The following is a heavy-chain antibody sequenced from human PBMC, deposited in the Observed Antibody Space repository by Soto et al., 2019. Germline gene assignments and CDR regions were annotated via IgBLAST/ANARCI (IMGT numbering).Heavy chain of an antibody. CDR2: FDPEDGET. J-gene: IGHJ4*02. CDR3: ATHLRFLEWLFSY. V-gene: IGHV1-24*01. CDR1: GYILTELS. D-gene: IGHD3-3*01. Sequence: ASVKVSCKVSGYILTELSMHWVRQAPGKGLEWMGGFDPEDGETIYAQKFQGRVTMTEDTSTDTAYMELSSLRSEDTAVYYCATHLRFLEWLFSYWGQGTLVTVSS.